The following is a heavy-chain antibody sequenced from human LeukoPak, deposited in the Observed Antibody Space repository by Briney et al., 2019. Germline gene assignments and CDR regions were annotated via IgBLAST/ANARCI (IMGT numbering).Heavy chain of an antibody. CDR2: ISGSGGST. CDR1: GFTFSSYA. CDR3: AKTLYYYDSSGYYYFDY. Sequence: GGSLRLSCAASGFTFSSYAMSWVRQAPGKGLEWVSAISGSGGSTYYADSVKDRFTISRDNSKNTLYLQMNSLRAEDTAVYYCAKTLYYYDSSGYYYFDYWGQGTLVTVSS. J-gene: IGHJ4*02. V-gene: IGHV3-23*01. D-gene: IGHD3-22*01.